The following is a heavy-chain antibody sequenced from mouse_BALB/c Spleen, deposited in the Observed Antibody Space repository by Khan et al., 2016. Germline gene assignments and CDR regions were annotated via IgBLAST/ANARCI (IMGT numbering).Heavy chain of an antibody. J-gene: IGHJ2*01. CDR2: ISSCSSTT. CDR1: GFTFSNFG. Sequence: EVELVESGGGLVQPGGSRKLSCAASGFTFSNFGMHWVRQAPEKGLEWVAFISSCSSTTYYAHTVKGRFTVSRDNPKNTLFLQMTSLGSEDTAMYYCGIGDYWGQGTTLTVSA. V-gene: IGHV5-17*02. D-gene: IGHD3-3*01. CDR3: GIGDY.